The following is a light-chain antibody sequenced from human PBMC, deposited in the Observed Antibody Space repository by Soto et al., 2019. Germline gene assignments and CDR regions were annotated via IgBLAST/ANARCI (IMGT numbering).Light chain of an antibody. V-gene: IGKV3-20*01. Sequence: VLSQSPGTLSLSPGERATLSCRASQTVNSFYLSWYQQKPGQAPRLLIYGASSRATGIPDRFRASGSATDFTLTIDSLEPEDSAVYFCQQYASSRPLTFGGGTKIEI. CDR2: GAS. CDR3: QQYASSRPLT. J-gene: IGKJ4*01. CDR1: QTVNSFY.